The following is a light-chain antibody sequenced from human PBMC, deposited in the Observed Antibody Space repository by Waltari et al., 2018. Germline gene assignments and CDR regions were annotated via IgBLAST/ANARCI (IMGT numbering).Light chain of an antibody. V-gene: IGKV3-20*01. CDR3: QHYVRLPAT. CDR2: GSS. CDR1: QSVSRT. J-gene: IGKJ1*01. Sequence: EIVLTQSPGTLSLSPGERATLSCRASQSVSRTLAWYQQKPGQAPNLLIYGSSIRATSIPNMFVGSGSGTAFSLIISSLGPEDFAIYFCQHYVRLPATFGQGTKVEIK.